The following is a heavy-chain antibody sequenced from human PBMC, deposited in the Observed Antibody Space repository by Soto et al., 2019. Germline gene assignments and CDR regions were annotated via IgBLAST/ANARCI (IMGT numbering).Heavy chain of an antibody. D-gene: IGHD5-12*01. J-gene: IGHJ4*02. CDR1: GGSISSSSYY. V-gene: IGHV4-39*01. CDR2: IYYSGST. Sequence: QLQLQESGPGLVKPSETLSLTCTVSGGSISSSSYYWGWIRQPPGKGLEWIGSIYYSGSTYYNPSLKSRVTISVETSKNQFSLKLSSVTAADTAVYYCARQRHGYSGYDYFYFDYWGQGTLVTVSS. CDR3: ARQRHGYSGYDYFYFDY.